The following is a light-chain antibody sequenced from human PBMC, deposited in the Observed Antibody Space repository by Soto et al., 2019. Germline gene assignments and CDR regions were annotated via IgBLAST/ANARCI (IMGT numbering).Light chain of an antibody. J-gene: IGKJ4*01. V-gene: IGKV1-5*03. CDR3: QQYESYSPLT. CDR1: QSISSW. CDR2: KAS. Sequence: DIPISESPPALSASVRDRVTFTCRASQSISSWLAWYQQKPGKAPKLLIYKASALESGVPSRFSGSGSGTDFTLTISSLQPDDFATYYCQQYESYSPLTFGGGTKVDI.